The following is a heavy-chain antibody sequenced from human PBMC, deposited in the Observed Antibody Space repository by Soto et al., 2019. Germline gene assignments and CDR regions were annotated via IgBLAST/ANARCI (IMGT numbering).Heavy chain of an antibody. CDR1: GGSVSSGSYY. D-gene: IGHD3-3*01. CDR3: ARDFWSGYYSYFDY. J-gene: IGHJ4*02. Sequence: SETLSLTCTVSGGSVSSGSYYWSWIRQPPGKGLEWIGYIYYSGSTNYNPSLKSRVTISVDTSKNQFSLKLSSVTAADTAVYYCARDFWSGYYSYFDYWGQGTLVTVSS. V-gene: IGHV4-61*01. CDR2: IYYSGST.